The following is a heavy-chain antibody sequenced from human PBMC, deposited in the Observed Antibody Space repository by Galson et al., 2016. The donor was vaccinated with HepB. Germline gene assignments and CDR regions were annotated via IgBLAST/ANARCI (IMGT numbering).Heavy chain of an antibody. CDR1: GYSLTNYW. J-gene: IGHJ4*02. D-gene: IGHD6-19*01. CDR2: IYPADSDA. Sequence: SGAEVKEPGDSLKISCKGSGYSLTNYWIGWVRQLPGKGLEWMGIIYPADSDARYTPSFQGHVTISADKSISTAYLQWSSLKASDTAMYYCARPYSSGPIDYWGQGTLVTVSS. V-gene: IGHV5-51*01. CDR3: ARPYSSGPIDY.